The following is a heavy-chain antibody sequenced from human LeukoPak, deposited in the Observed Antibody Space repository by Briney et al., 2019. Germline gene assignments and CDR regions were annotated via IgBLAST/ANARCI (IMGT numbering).Heavy chain of an antibody. J-gene: IGHJ1*01. D-gene: IGHD2-21*01. Sequence: ASVKVSCKASGYTFTAYYLHWWRQAPGQGLEWMGWIYGNSGDTNYAQQFQGRVTMTRDTSISTAYMELIRLTSDDTAVYYCVRVAATGIAYFQYWGQGTLVTVPS. CDR1: GYTFTAYY. CDR3: VRVAATGIAYFQY. CDR2: IYGNSGDT. V-gene: IGHV1-2*02.